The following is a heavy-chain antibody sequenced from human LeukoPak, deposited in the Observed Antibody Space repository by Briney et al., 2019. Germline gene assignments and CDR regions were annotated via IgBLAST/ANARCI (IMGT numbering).Heavy chain of an antibody. CDR1: GYTFTAYY. V-gene: IGHV1-46*01. Sequence: ASVKVSCKASGYTFTAYYMHWVRQAPGQGLEWMGIINPSGGSTRYAQTFQGRVTMTRDTSTSTVYMEVSSLRSEDTAVYYCARMDTSGYSEYFHHWGQGTQVTVSS. CDR2: INPSGGST. CDR3: ARMDTSGYSEYFHH. D-gene: IGHD3-22*01. J-gene: IGHJ1*01.